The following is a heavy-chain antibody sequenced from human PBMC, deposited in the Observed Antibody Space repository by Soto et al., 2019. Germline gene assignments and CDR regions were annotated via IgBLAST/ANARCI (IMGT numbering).Heavy chain of an antibody. Sequence: SVKVSCKASGYTFTSYDISWVRQAPGQGLEWMGGIIPIFGTANYAQKFQGRVTITADESTSTAYMELSSLRSEDTAVYYCARDPEGSAFDIWGQGTMVTVSS. CDR1: GYTFTSYD. CDR2: IIPIFGTA. V-gene: IGHV1-69*13. J-gene: IGHJ3*02. CDR3: ARDPEGSAFDI.